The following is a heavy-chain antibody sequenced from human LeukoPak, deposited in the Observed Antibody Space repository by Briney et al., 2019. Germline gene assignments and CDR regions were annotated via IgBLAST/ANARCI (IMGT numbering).Heavy chain of an antibody. CDR2: IYTSGST. D-gene: IGHD1-26*01. CDR1: GGSISSGSYY. V-gene: IGHV4-61*02. J-gene: IGHJ4*02. Sequence: SQTLSLTCTVSGGSISSGSYYWSWIRQPAGKGLEWIGRIYTSGSTNYNPSLKSRVTISVDTSKNQFSLKLSSVTAADTAVYYCAREAGDSGSPGDYWGQGTLATVSS. CDR3: AREAGDSGSPGDY.